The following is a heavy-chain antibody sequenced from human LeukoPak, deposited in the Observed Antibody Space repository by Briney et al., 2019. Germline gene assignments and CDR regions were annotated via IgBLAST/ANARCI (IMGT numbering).Heavy chain of an antibody. Sequence: GGSLRLSCAASGFTFSSYGMHWVRQAPAKGLEWMAFIRYDGSNKYYADSVKGRFTISRDNSKNTLYLQMNSLRAEDTAVYYCAKAGRGEDYYYYYMDVWGKGTTVTVSS. J-gene: IGHJ6*03. D-gene: IGHD3-10*01. CDR2: IRYDGSNK. CDR1: GFTFSSYG. CDR3: AKAGRGEDYYYYYMDV. V-gene: IGHV3-30*02.